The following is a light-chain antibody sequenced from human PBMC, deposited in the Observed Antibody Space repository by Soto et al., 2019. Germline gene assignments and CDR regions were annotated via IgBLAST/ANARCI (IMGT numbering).Light chain of an antibody. V-gene: IGKV1-9*01. CDR1: QGISSY. CDR3: LQLNSYPRT. Sequence: DIQLTQSPSFLSASVGDRVTITCRASQGISSYLVWYQQKPGKAPKPLIYDASTLQSGVPSRFSGSGSGTEFTLTISSLQPEDFATYYCLQLNSYPRTFGQGTKVEIK. CDR2: DAS. J-gene: IGKJ1*01.